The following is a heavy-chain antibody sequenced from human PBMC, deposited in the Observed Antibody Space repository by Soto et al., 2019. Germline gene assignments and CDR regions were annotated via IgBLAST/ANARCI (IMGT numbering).Heavy chain of an antibody. CDR1: GYSFSSYW. D-gene: IGHD3-9*01. Sequence: LKISCNSSGYSFSSYWIAWVRLMPGKGLEWMGSIYPDDSDTKYSPSFQGQVTIPADKSISAAYLQWSSLKASDTAIYYCARSSLTGYYNYYYSMDVWGEGTKVTVSS. J-gene: IGHJ6*04. CDR2: IYPDDSDT. CDR3: ARSSLTGYYNYYYSMDV. V-gene: IGHV5-51*01.